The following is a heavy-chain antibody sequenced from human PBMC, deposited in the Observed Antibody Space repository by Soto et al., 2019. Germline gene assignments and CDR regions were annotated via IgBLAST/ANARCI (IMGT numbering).Heavy chain of an antibody. Sequence: QLQLQESGPGLVKPSETLSLTCTVSGGSISSSSYYWGWIRQPPGKGLEWIGRIYYSGSTYYNPSLKSRVTISVDTSKNQFSLKLSSVTAADTAVYYCARQELCQRCGGYDPYYYYYYGMDVWGQGTTVTVSS. J-gene: IGHJ6*02. CDR2: IYYSGST. CDR1: GGSISSSSYY. D-gene: IGHD5-12*01. V-gene: IGHV4-39*01. CDR3: ARQELCQRCGGYDPYYYYYYGMDV.